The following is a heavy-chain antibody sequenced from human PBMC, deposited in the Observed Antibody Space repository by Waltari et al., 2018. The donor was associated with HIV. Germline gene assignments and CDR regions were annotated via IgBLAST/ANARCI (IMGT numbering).Heavy chain of an antibody. J-gene: IGHJ4*02. Sequence: QVPLVESGGGVVQPGRSLRLSCAASGFTFSNYAMHWVRQAPGKEREWVAVFANVGSNKYYAVSVKGRFTISRDNSKNTLYLQMNSLRAEDTAVYYCARDPQYWSSTSCSYYFDYWGQGTLVTVSS. CDR3: ARDPQYWSSTSCSYYFDY. CDR2: FANVGSNK. V-gene: IGHV3-30-3*01. D-gene: IGHD2-2*01. CDR1: GFTFSNYA.